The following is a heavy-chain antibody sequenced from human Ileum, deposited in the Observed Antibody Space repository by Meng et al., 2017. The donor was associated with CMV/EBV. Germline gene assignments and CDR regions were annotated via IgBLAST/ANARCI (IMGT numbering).Heavy chain of an antibody. V-gene: IGHV4-39*07. D-gene: IGHD3-10*01. J-gene: IGHJ4*02. CDR2: IYYTGST. CDR1: GGPISISSSY. CDR3: ARVSHITMVRGVLPHFDY. Sequence: SETLSLTCSVSGGPISISSSYWGWIRQPPGKGLEWIGSIYYTGSTYYNPSLKSRVTISVDTSRNQFSLRLSSVTAADTAVYYCARVSHITMVRGVLPHFDYWGQGTRVTVSS.